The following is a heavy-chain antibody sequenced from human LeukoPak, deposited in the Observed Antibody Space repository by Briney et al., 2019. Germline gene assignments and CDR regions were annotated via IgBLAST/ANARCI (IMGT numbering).Heavy chain of an antibody. V-gene: IGHV4-61*01. D-gene: IGHD6-25*01. Sequence: PSETLSLTCSVSGYSISSAYYWSWLRQPPGKGLEWIGYIYNSGNPIYSPSLKSRVTISLDTSKNQFSLKLSSVTAADTAVYYCARDRAATGWFDPWGQGTLVTVSS. CDR2: IYNSGNP. CDR3: ARDRAATGWFDP. CDR1: GYSISSAYY. J-gene: IGHJ5*02.